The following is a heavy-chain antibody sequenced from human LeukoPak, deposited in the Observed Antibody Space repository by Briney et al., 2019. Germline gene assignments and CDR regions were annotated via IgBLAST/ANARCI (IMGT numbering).Heavy chain of an antibody. CDR2: INPNSGGT. D-gene: IGHD6-19*01. J-gene: IGHJ5*02. CDR3: ARDGIAVAGTKLTNNWFDP. V-gene: IGHV1-2*02. CDR1: GYTFTGYY. Sequence: ASVKVSCKASGYTFTGYYIHWVRQAPGQGLEWMGWINPNSGGTNYAQKFRGRVTMTRDTSISTAYIELSRLRSDDTAVYYCARDGIAVAGTKLTNNWFDPWGQGTLVTVSS.